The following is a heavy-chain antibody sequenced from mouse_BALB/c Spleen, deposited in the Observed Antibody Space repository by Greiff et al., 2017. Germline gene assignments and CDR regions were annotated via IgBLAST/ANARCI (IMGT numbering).Heavy chain of an antibody. Sequence: VQLVESGAELAKPGASVKMSCKASGYTFTSYWMHWVKQRPGQGLEWIGYINPSSGYTNYNQKFKDKATLTADKSSSTAYMQLSSLTSEDSAVYYCARHIDGNYPWFAYWGQGTLVTVSA. CDR3: ARHIDGNYPWFAY. J-gene: IGHJ3*01. CDR1: GYTFTSYW. D-gene: IGHD2-1*01. V-gene: IGHV1-7*01. CDR2: INPSSGYT.